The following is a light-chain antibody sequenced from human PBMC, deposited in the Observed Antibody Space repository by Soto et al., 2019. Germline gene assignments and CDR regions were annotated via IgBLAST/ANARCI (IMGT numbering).Light chain of an antibody. J-gene: IGLJ1*01. CDR3: AAWDDSLNGLV. CDR2: NNN. Sequence: QSVLTQPPSASGTPGQKVTMSCSGSSSNIGPNAVNWYQQLPGTAPKLLLYNNNQRPSGVSDRFSGSKSGTSASLAISGLQSDDEADYHCAAWDDSLNGLVFGTGTKLTVL. V-gene: IGLV1-44*01. CDR1: SSNIGPNA.